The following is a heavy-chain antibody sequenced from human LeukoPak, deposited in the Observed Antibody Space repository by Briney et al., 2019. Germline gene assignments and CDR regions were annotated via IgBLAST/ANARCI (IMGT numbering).Heavy chain of an antibody. V-gene: IGHV3-53*01. CDR1: GFTVSSNY. J-gene: IGHJ4*02. CDR3: AKSKDTTMALFDY. Sequence: GGSLRLSCAASGFTVSSNYMTWVRQAPGKGLEWVSIIYSGSSTYYADSVKGQFTISRDNSKNTLYLQMNSLRAEDTAMYYCAKSKDTTMALFDYWGQGTLVTVSS. D-gene: IGHD5-18*01. CDR2: IYSGSST.